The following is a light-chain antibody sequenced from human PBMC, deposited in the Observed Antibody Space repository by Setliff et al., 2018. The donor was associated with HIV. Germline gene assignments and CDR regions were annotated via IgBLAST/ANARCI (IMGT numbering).Light chain of an antibody. CDR1: SSDIGRYNL. J-gene: IGLJ1*01. V-gene: IGLV2-23*01. CDR2: QAT. Sequence: ALTQPASVSGSPGQSITISCTGTSSDIGRYNLVSWYQQYPGKAPKLMIYQATKRPSGVSNRFSGSKSGNTASLTISGLQAEGEADYYCCSNTGSNTYVFGSGTKVTVL. CDR3: CSNTGSNTYV.